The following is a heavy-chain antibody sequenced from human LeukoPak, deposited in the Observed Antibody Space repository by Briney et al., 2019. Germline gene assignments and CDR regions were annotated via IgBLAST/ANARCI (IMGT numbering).Heavy chain of an antibody. D-gene: IGHD2-15*01. V-gene: IGHV5-51*01. Sequence: RGESLKISCKGSGYSFTNSWIGWVRLMPGKGLEWMGIIYPADSDIRYSPSFQGQVTISADKSINTAYLQWSSLKASDTAMYYCARQEYCSGGGCYTWFDSWGQGTLVTVSS. CDR2: IYPADSDI. CDR3: ARQEYCSGGGCYTWFDS. CDR1: GYSFTNSW. J-gene: IGHJ5*01.